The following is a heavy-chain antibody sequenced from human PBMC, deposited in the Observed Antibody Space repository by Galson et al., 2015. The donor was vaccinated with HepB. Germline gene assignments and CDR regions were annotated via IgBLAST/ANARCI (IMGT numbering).Heavy chain of an antibody. CDR1: GGSFSGYY. D-gene: IGHD5-12*01. V-gene: IGHV4-34*01. CDR3: ARATIVATMYYCDY. CDR2: INHSGST. Sequence: SETLSLTCAVYGGSFSGYYWSWIRQPPGKGLEWIGEINHSGSTNYNPSLKSRVTISVDTSKNQSSLKLSSVTAADTAVYYCARATIVATMYYCDYWGQGTLVTVSS. J-gene: IGHJ4*02.